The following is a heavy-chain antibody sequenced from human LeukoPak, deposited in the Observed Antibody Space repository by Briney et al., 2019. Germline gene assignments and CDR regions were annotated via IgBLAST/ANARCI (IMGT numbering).Heavy chain of an antibody. D-gene: IGHD4-23*01. CDR1: GGTFNTYS. Sequence: SVKVSCKASGGTFNTYSICWVRQAPGQGLEWMGRIIPIFDTTTYAQKFQGRVTITTDESSSTAYMELSSLRSEDTAVYYCARNSRTPGDYMDVWGKGTTVTVSS. CDR2: IIPIFDTT. CDR3: ARNSRTPGDYMDV. J-gene: IGHJ6*03. V-gene: IGHV1-69*05.